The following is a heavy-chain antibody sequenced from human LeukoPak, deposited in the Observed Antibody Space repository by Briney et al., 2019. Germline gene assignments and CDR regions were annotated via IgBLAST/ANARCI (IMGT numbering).Heavy chain of an antibody. Sequence: GGSLRLSCAASGFTFSTYWMSWVRQAPGKGLDWVANIKQDGSRFFYVDSVKGRFTISRDNAKNSLYLQMNSLRAEDTAVYYCARLRRNSDRSDFFYYYDHWGQGTLVTVSS. D-gene: IGHD3-22*01. CDR3: ARLRRNSDRSDFFYYYDH. V-gene: IGHV3-7*01. CDR2: IKQDGSRF. CDR1: GFTFSTYW. J-gene: IGHJ4*02.